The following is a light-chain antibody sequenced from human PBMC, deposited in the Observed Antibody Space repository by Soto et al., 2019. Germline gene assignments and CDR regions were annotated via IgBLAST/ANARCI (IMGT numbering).Light chain of an antibody. Sequence: DIQLTQSPSSLSASVGDRVSLTCQASQDISVYLNWYQQKPGKAPKLLIYDASILEAGVPSRFSGSGSGTHFTFTISSLQPEDFATYYCQQYDYLPTFGQGTRLEI. J-gene: IGKJ5*01. CDR3: QQYDYLPT. CDR1: QDISVY. V-gene: IGKV1-33*01. CDR2: DAS.